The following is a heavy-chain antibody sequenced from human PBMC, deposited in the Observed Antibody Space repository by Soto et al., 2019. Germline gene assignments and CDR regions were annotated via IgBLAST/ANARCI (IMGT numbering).Heavy chain of an antibody. D-gene: IGHD2-2*01. CDR3: TRRASSSFYHFDF. Sequence: GESLKISCQASGCSFTAYWITWVRQMPGKGLEWMATIDPSDSYVDYSPSFRGHVTFSVDRSITTVYLQWNSLKASDSAMYFCTRRASSSFYHFDFWGQGALVTVSS. CDR2: IDPSDSYV. J-gene: IGHJ4*02. CDR1: GCSFTAYW. V-gene: IGHV5-10-1*01.